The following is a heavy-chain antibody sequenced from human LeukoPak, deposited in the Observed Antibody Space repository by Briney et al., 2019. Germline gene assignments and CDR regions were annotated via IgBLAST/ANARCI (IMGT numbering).Heavy chain of an antibody. D-gene: IGHD1-7*01. J-gene: IGHJ4*02. CDR2: ISGDGSST. CDR1: GFTFSSYW. CDR3: ARGGWGTAIDF. V-gene: IGHV3-74*01. Sequence: PGGSLRLSCAASGFTFSSYWMNWIRQAPGKGLVWVSYISGDGSSTTYADSVKGRFTIARDNAKNTLDLRMNSLRAEDTAVYYCARGGWGTAIDFWAQGTMVTVSS.